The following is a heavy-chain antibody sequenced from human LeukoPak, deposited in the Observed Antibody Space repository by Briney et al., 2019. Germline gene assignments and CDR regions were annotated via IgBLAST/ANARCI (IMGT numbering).Heavy chain of an antibody. Sequence: GGSLRLSCAASGLTFDDYGMSWARQAPGKGLEWVSGINWNGGSTGYADSVKGRFTISRDNAKNSLYLQMNSLRAEDTALYHCARDGSGSYYLSYYGMDVWGQGTTVTVSS. CDR2: INWNGGST. CDR1: GLTFDDYG. CDR3: ARDGSGSYYLSYYGMDV. D-gene: IGHD3-10*01. V-gene: IGHV3-20*01. J-gene: IGHJ6*02.